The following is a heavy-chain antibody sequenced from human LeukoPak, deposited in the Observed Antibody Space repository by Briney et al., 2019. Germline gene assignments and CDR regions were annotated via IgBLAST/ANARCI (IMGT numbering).Heavy chain of an antibody. CDR1: GGTFSSYA. CDR3: ARANGSGSYIHAFDI. J-gene: IGHJ3*02. D-gene: IGHD3-10*01. CDR2: IIPIFGTA. Sequence: SVKVSCKASGGTFSSYAISWVRQAPGQGLEWMGGIIPIFGTANYAQKFQGRVTITADESTSTAYMELSSLRSEDTAVYYCARANGSGSYIHAFDIWGQGTMVTVSS. V-gene: IGHV1-69*01.